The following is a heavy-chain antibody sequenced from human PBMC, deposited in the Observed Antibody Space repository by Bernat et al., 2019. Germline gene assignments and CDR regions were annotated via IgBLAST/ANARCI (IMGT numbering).Heavy chain of an antibody. CDR1: GFTFSSYE. J-gene: IGHJ4*02. CDR2: ISSSGSTI. V-gene: IGHV3-48*03. D-gene: IGHD1-20*01. CDR3: ARNVYNWISRPFDY. Sequence: EVQLVESGGGLVQPGGSLRLSCAASGFTFSSYEMNWVRQAPGKGLEWVSYISSSGSTIYYADSVKGQFTISRDNAKNSLYLQMNSLRAEDTAVYYCARNVYNWISRPFDYWGQGTLVTVSS.